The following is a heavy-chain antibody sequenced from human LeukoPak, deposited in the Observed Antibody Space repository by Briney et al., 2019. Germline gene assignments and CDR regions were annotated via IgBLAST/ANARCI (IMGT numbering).Heavy chain of an antibody. J-gene: IGHJ4*02. CDR2: FNANSGDT. CDR3: ARDPYDGNYYFDC. CDR1: GYTFTGYH. V-gene: IGHV1-2*02. Sequence: ASVKVSCTTSGYTFTGYHVHWVRQAPGQGLEWMGWFNANSGDTKYAQKFQGRVTMTRDTSIGTDYMELTSLISDDTAIYYCARDPYDGNYYFDCWGQGTLVTVAS. D-gene: IGHD3-3*01.